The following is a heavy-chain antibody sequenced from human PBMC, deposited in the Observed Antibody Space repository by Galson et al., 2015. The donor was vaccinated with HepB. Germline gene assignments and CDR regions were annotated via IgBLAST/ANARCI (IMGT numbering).Heavy chain of an antibody. J-gene: IGHJ6*02. D-gene: IGHD3-10*01. Sequence: SLRLSCAASGFTFSDYYMSWIRQAPGKGLEWVSYISSSSSTIYYADSVKGRFTISRDNAKNSLYLQMNSLRAEDTAVYYCARDAITMVRGVIINDRSVDVWGQGTTVTVSS. CDR1: GFTFSDYY. V-gene: IGHV3-11*04. CDR2: ISSSSSTI. CDR3: ARDAITMVRGVIINDRSVDV.